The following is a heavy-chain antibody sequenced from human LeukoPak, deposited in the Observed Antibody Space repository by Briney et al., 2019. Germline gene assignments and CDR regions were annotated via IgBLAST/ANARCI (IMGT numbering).Heavy chain of an antibody. Sequence: ASVKVSCKASGYTFTGYYMHWVRQAPGQGLEWMGWISAYNGNTNYAQKLQGRVTMTTDTSTSTAYMELRSLRSDDTAVYYCARDEGTYYDILTGYYDVWFDPWGQGTLVTVSS. V-gene: IGHV1-18*04. CDR2: ISAYNGNT. CDR3: ARDEGTYYDILTGYYDVWFDP. J-gene: IGHJ5*02. CDR1: GYTFTGYY. D-gene: IGHD3-9*01.